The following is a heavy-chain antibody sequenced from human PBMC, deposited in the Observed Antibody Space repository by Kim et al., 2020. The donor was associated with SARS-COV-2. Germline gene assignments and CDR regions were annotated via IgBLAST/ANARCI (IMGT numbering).Heavy chain of an antibody. CDR3: AKGLSTYYDFWSGYPY. CDR1: GFTFSSYG. CDR2: ISYDGSNK. J-gene: IGHJ4*01. D-gene: IGHD3-3*01. V-gene: IGHV3-30*18. Sequence: GGSLRLSCAASGFTFSSYGMHWVRQAPGKGLEWVAVISYDGSNKYYADSVKGRFTISRDNSKNTLYLQMNSLRAEDTAVYYCAKGLSTYYDFWSGYPYWG.